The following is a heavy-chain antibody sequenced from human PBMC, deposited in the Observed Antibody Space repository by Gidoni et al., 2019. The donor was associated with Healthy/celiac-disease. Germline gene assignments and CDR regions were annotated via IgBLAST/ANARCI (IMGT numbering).Heavy chain of an antibody. CDR1: GFTFNSYW. V-gene: IGHV3-74*01. J-gene: IGHJ4*02. CDR2: INSDGTRT. CDR3: VRVPGTTNFDY. Sequence: EVQLVESGGGLVRPGGSLRISCAASGFTFNSYWMHWVRQAPGKGLVWVSRINSDGTRTSYADSVKGRFTTSRDNAKNTLYLQMNSLRAEDTAVYYCVRVPGTTNFDYWGQGTLVTVSS.